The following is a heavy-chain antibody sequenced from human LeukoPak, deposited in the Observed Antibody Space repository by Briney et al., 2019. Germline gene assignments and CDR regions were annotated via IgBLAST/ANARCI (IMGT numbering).Heavy chain of an antibody. CDR1: GLTLRSYS. V-gene: IGHV3-48*02. J-gene: IGHJ3*02. D-gene: IGHD1-26*01. CDR3: ARGGGRSYSDAFDI. Sequence: PGGSLRLSCAASGLTLRSYSMNWVRLAPGKGLEWVSYISSSSGTIYYADSVKGRFTISRDIAMKSLYLQMNSLRDEDTAVYYCARGGGRSYSDAFDIWGQGTVVTVSS. CDR2: ISSSSGTI.